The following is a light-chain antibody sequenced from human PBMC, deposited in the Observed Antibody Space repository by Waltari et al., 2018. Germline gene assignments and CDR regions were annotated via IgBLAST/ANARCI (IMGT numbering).Light chain of an antibody. V-gene: IGKV4-1*01. CDR3: QHYYETPWT. J-gene: IGKJ1*01. Sequence: DIVLTQSPDSLAVSLGERATINCRSSQSILYSSNNKNYLAWYQQKPGQPPRLLIFWASTGDSGVPDRCSGSASGTDFTLTISSLQAEDVAVYYCQHYYETPWTFGQETKVEV. CDR1: QSILYSSNNKNY. CDR2: WAS.